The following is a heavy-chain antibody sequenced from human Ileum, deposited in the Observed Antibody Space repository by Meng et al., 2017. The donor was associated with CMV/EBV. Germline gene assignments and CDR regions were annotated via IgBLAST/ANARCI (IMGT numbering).Heavy chain of an antibody. D-gene: IGHD3-3*01. CDR3: ARVHYDFWSGYLPYGMDV. CDR1: GYTFTSYG. CDR2: ISAYNGNT. J-gene: IGHJ6*02. Sequence: ASVKVSCKASGYTFTSYGISWVRQAPGQGLEWMGWISAYNGNTNYAQKLQGRVTMTTDTSTSTAYMELRSLRSDDTAVYYCARVHYDFWSGYLPYGMDVWGQGTTVIVSS. V-gene: IGHV1-18*01.